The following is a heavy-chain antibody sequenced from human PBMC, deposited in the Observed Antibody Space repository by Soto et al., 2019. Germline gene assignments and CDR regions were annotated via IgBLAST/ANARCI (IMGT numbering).Heavy chain of an antibody. CDR2: IWYDGSNK. J-gene: IGHJ4*02. CDR1: GFTFSSYG. D-gene: IGHD6-19*01. V-gene: IGHV3-33*01. Sequence: GGSLRLSCAASGFTFSSYGMHWVRQAPGKGLEWVAVIWYDGSNKYYADSVKGRFTISRDNSKNTLYLQMNSLRAEDTAVYYCARDWALIAVAEMTFDYWGQGTLVTVSS. CDR3: ARDWALIAVAEMTFDY.